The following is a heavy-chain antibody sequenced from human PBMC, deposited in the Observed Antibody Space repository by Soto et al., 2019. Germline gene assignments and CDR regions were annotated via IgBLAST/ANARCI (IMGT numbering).Heavy chain of an antibody. Sequence: QVQLVESGGGVVQPGRSLRLSCAASGFTFSSYGMHWVRQAPGKGLEWVAVIWYDGSNKYYADSVKGRFTISRDNSKNTLYLQMNSLRAEDTAVYYCARAKRQQQLAFDYWGQGTLVTVSS. V-gene: IGHV3-33*01. J-gene: IGHJ4*02. CDR3: ARAKRQQQLAFDY. D-gene: IGHD6-13*01. CDR2: IWYDGSNK. CDR1: GFTFSSYG.